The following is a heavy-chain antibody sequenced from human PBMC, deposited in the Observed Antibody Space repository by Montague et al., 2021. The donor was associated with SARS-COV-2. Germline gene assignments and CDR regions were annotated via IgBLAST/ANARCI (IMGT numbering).Heavy chain of an antibody. J-gene: IGHJ5*02. CDR3: ARDHSS. CDR2: IYYGGST. Sequence: SETLSLTCTVSGDPITSSFWTWVRQPPGKGLEWIGYIYYGGSTNHTPSLKSRVTISVDTSKNQFSLKLRSVTAADTAVFYCARDHSSWGQGTLVTVSS. CDR1: GDPITSSF. V-gene: IGHV4-59*12. D-gene: IGHD2-21*01.